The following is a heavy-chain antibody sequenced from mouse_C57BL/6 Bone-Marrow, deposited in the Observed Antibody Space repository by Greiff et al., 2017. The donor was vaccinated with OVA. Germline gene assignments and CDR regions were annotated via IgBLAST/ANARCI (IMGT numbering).Heavy chain of an antibody. CDR2: IRSKSSNYAT. CDR3: VKRNELGYWYFEG. J-gene: IGHJ1*03. Sequence: EVQLVESGGGLVQPKGSLKLSCAASGFTFNTYAMHWVRQAPGKGLGWVARIRSKSSNYATYYADSVKDRFTISRDDSQSMLYLQMNNLKTEATAMYCGVKRNELGYWYFEGWGTGTTVTVGS. D-gene: IGHD4-1*01. CDR1: GFTFNTYA. V-gene: IGHV10-3*01.